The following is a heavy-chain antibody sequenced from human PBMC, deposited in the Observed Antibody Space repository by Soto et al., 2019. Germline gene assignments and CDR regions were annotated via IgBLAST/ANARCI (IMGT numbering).Heavy chain of an antibody. J-gene: IGHJ3*02. D-gene: IGHD4-17*01. CDR3: ARGGYGDYISDAFDI. CDR2: IWYDGSNK. V-gene: IGHV3-33*01. Sequence: QVQLVESGGGVVQPGRSLRLSCAACGFTFSSYGMHSVRQAPGKGLEWVAVIWYDGSNKYYADSVKGRLTISRDNSKNTLYLQMNSLRAEDTAVYYCARGGYGDYISDAFDIWGQGTMVTVSS. CDR1: GFTFSSYG.